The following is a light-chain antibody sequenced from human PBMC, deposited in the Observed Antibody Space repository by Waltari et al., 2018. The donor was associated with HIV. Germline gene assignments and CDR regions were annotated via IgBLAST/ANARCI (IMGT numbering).Light chain of an antibody. CDR3: QQYNDWPLT. CDR1: QSVSNN. V-gene: IGKV3-15*01. Sequence: EIVMTQSPATLSVSPGERATLSCRASQSVSNNLTRCQQQPGQGPRLRIYGASTRATGIPARFSGSGSGAEFTLTISSLQSEDFAVYYCQQYNDWPLTFGQGTRLEIK. CDR2: GAS. J-gene: IGKJ5*01.